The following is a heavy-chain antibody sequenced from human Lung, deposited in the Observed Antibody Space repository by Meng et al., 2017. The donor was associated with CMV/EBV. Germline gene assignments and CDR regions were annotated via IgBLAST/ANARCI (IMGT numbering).Heavy chain of an antibody. V-gene: IGHV1-69*10. J-gene: IGHJ4*02. D-gene: IGHD3-22*01. CDR3: ARDPGGRRHDSSGYYGDESLPLNY. CDR2: IIPILGIA. CDR1: GGTFSSYA. Sequence: SVKVSCKASGGTFSSYAISWVRQAPGQGLEWMGGIIPILGIANYAQKFQGRVTITADKSTSTAYMELSSLRSEDTAVYYCARDPGGRRHDSSGYYGDESLPLNYWGQGALVTVSS.